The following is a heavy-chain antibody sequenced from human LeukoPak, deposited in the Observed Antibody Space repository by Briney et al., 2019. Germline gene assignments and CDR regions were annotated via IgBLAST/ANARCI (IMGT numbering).Heavy chain of an antibody. Sequence: GGSLRLFCAASGFTFSSYWMHWVRQAPGKGLVWVSRISTDGSTTSYADSVKGRFTISRDNAKNTLFLQMNSLRAEDTAVYYCLRSFDYWGQGTLVTVS. CDR2: ISTDGSTT. CDR1: GFTFSSYW. J-gene: IGHJ4*02. V-gene: IGHV3-74*01. CDR3: LRSFDY.